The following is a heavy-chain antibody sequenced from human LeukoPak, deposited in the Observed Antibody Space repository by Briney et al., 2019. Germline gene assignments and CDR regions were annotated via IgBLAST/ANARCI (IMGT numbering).Heavy chain of an antibody. Sequence: ASVKVSCKASGGTFSSYTISWVRQAPGQGLEWMGRIIPILGIANYAQKFQGRVTITADKSTSTAYMELSGLRSEDTAVYYCARGQQLVDMDVWGQGTTVTVSS. V-gene: IGHV1-69*02. CDR1: GGTFSSYT. CDR3: ARGQQLVDMDV. J-gene: IGHJ6*02. CDR2: IIPILGIA. D-gene: IGHD6-13*01.